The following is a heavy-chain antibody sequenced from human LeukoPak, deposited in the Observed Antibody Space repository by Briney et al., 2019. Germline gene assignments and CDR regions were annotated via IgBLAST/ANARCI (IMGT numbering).Heavy chain of an antibody. V-gene: IGHV1-69*05. D-gene: IGHD1-7*01. CDR1: SGTFSSYA. Sequence: SLKVSCKASSGTFSSYAISWVRQAPGQGLDWMGGIIPIFGTANYAQKFQGRVTITTDESTSTAYMELSSLRSEDTAVYYCARGTGTTILFDYWGQGTLVTVSS. J-gene: IGHJ4*02. CDR2: IIPIFGTA. CDR3: ARGTGTTILFDY.